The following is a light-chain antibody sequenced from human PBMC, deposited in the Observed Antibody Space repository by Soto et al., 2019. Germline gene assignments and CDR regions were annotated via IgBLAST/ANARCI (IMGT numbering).Light chain of an antibody. Sequence: DIQMTQSPSTLSGSVGDRVTITCRASQGISNYLAWYQQKPGKVPKLLIYGASTLQSGVPSRFSGSGSGTDFTLTISSLQPDDFATYYCQQYNSYWTFGQGTKVDIK. V-gene: IGKV1-27*01. CDR2: GAS. CDR3: QQYNSYWT. CDR1: QGISNY. J-gene: IGKJ1*01.